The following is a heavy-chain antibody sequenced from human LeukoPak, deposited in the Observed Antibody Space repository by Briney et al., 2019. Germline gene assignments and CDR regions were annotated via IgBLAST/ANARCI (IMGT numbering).Heavy chain of an antibody. CDR3: ARGLPRGYSYGYFDY. CDR1: GYTFTSYG. Sequence: SVKVSCKASGYTFTSYGISWVRQAPGQGLEWMGGIIPIFGTANYAQKFQGRVTITADESTSTAYMELSSLRSEDTAVYYCARGLPRGYSYGYFDYWGQGTPVTVSS. J-gene: IGHJ4*02. CDR2: IIPIFGTA. D-gene: IGHD5-18*01. V-gene: IGHV1-69*13.